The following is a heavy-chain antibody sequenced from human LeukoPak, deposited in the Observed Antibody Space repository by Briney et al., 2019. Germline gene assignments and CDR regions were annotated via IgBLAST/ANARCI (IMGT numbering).Heavy chain of an antibody. D-gene: IGHD4-17*01. J-gene: IGHJ6*03. CDR1: GGSISSSY. V-gene: IGHV4-59*01. CDR3: ARVGTDYGKYYYYYYYMDV. CDR2: IYYSGST. Sequence: RPSETLSLTCTVSGGSISSSYWSWIRQPPGKGLEWIGYIYYSGSTNFNPSLKSRVTISVDTSKNQFSLKLSSVTAADTAVYYCARVGTDYGKYYYYYYYMDVWGKGTTVTISS.